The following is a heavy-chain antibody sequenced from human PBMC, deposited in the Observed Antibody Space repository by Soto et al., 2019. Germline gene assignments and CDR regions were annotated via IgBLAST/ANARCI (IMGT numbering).Heavy chain of an antibody. CDR1: GGSISSGGYY. Sequence: SETLSLTCTVSGGSISSGGYYWSWIRQHPGKSLEWIGYIYDSGSTSYNPSIKSRGTISVDTSKNQFSLRLSSVTAADTAVYYFARDLGGASGRCSLLFDPWGQGTLVTVSS. V-gene: IGHV4-31*03. CDR2: IYDSGST. D-gene: IGHD3-10*01. J-gene: IGHJ5*02. CDR3: ARDLGGASGRCSLLFDP.